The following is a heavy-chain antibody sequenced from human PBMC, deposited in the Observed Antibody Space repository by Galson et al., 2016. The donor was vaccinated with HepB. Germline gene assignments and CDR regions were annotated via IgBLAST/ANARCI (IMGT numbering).Heavy chain of an antibody. Sequence: SLRLACAASGFTFSSYEMNWVRQAPGKGLQWVAFISKSGSNVYYGDSVKGRFTISRDNAESTLYLHMHNLGAEDTAFYFCVIDEIVAPGDATYYFDLWGPGTLVSVSS. CDR3: VIDEIVAPGDATYYFDL. CDR2: ISKSGSNV. V-gene: IGHV3-48*03. CDR1: GFTFSSYE. J-gene: IGHJ5*02. D-gene: IGHD7-27*01.